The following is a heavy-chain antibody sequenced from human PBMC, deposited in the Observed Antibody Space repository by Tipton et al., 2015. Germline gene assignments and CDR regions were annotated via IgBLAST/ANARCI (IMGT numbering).Heavy chain of an antibody. CDR1: GGSISSYF. CDR3: AREAIFGVAYWFDP. Sequence: TLSLTCTVSGGSISSYFWSWIRQSPGMGLEWIGYVYFTGTTNYNPSSKSRVTMSIDTSNNEFSLKLRSVTAADTAVYYCAREAIFGVAYWFDPWGPGTLVTVSS. D-gene: IGHD3-3*01. V-gene: IGHV4-59*01. J-gene: IGHJ5*02. CDR2: VYFTGTT.